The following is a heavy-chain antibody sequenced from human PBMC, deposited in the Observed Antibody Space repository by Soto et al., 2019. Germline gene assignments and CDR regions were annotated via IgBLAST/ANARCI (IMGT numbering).Heavy chain of an antibody. Sequence: GASVKVSCKASGYTFTGYYMHWVRQAPGQGLEWMGWINPNSGGTNYAQKLQGRVTMTRDTSISTAYMELSRLRSDDTAVYYCASDRSSSWYSAYYYYGMDVWGQGTTVTVSS. CDR3: ASDRSSSWYSAYYYYGMDV. V-gene: IGHV1-2*02. D-gene: IGHD6-13*01. CDR2: INPNSGGT. CDR1: GYTFTGYY. J-gene: IGHJ6*02.